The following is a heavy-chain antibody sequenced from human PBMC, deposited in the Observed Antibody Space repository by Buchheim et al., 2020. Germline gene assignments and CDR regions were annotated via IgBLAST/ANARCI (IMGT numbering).Heavy chain of an antibody. V-gene: IGHV1-2*02. CDR2: INPNSGGT. Sequence: QVQLVQSGAEVKKPGASVKVSCKASGYTFTGYYMHWVRQAPGQGLEWMGWINPNSGGTNYAQKFQGRVTMTRDTSISTAYMDMSRLRSDDTAVYYCARDGVVVTLSPPYYYYGMDVWGQGTT. D-gene: IGHD4-23*01. CDR1: GYTFTGYY. J-gene: IGHJ6*02. CDR3: ARDGVVVTLSPPYYYYGMDV.